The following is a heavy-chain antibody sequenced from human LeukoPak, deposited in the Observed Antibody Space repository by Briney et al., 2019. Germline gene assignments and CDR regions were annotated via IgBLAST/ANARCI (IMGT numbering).Heavy chain of an antibody. Sequence: SETLSLTCTVSGGSINSYYWSWIRQPPGKGLEWIAYIYYSGSTSYNPSLKSRVTISVDTSKNQFSLKLNSVTAADAAMYYCARLFHPALSGNYPFDYWGQGTLVTVSS. J-gene: IGHJ4*02. V-gene: IGHV4-59*01. CDR1: GGSINSYY. D-gene: IGHD1-26*01. CDR3: ARLFHPALSGNYPFDY. CDR2: IYYSGST.